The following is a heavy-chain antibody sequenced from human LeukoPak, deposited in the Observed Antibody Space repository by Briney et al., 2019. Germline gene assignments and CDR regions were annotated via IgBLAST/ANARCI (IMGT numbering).Heavy chain of an antibody. V-gene: IGHV4-38-2*02. D-gene: IGHD4-17*01. Sequence: KTSETLSLTCTVSAYSISSDYYWGWIRQPPGKGLEWVGSIYHSGSTYYNPSLKSRVTISVDTSKNQFSLKLSSVTAADTAVYYCARGYGDYYYYYMDVWGKGTTVTISS. CDR2: IYHSGST. CDR1: AYSISSDYY. CDR3: ARGYGDYYYYYMDV. J-gene: IGHJ6*03.